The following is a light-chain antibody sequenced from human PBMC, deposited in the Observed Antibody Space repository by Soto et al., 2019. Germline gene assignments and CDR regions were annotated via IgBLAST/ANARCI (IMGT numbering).Light chain of an antibody. CDR2: DAS. CDR3: QQYDNLVT. J-gene: IGKJ5*01. V-gene: IGKV1-33*01. Sequence: DIQMTQSPSSLSASVGDRVTITCQASQDTSNYLNWYQQKPGKAPKLLIYDASNLETGVPSRFSGSGSGTDFTFTISSLQPEDIATYYCQQYDNLVTFGQGTRWRL. CDR1: QDTSNY.